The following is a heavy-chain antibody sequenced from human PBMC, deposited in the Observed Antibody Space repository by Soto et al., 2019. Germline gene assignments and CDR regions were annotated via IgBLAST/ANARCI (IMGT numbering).Heavy chain of an antibody. V-gene: IGHV4-34*01. D-gene: IGHD3-3*01. CDR2: INHTGGT. J-gene: IGHJ5*02. CDR3: VTRITVFGLLIPPFDP. Sequence: SETLSLTCAVYGGSINGYYWNWIRRPPGKGLEWIGEINHTGGTHYNPSLKSRVTMSVDTSKNQFSLRLSSVTAADTAIYYCVTRITVFGLLIPPFDPWGQGTQVTVSS. CDR1: GGSINGYY.